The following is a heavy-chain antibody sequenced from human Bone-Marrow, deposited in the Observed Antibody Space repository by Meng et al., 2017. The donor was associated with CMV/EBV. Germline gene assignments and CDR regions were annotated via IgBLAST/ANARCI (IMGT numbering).Heavy chain of an antibody. J-gene: IGHJ6*02. CDR1: GYTFTSYW. CDR3: ARRSGLQPWNWGVDV. Sequence: GESLKISCKASGYTFTSYWIAWVRQLPGKGLECMGIIYPGDSDTRYSPSFQGQVSISADKSINTAYLQWSSLKASDSAIYYCARRSGLQPWNWGVDVWGRGTTVTVSS. D-gene: IGHD5-18*01. CDR2: IYPGDSDT. V-gene: IGHV5-51*01.